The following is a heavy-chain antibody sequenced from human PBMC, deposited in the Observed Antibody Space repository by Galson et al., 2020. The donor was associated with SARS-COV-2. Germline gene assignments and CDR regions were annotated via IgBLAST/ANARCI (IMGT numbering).Heavy chain of an antibody. J-gene: IGHJ3*02. D-gene: IGHD3-9*01. CDR3: AGVRVITIVPLRGVFDI. V-gene: IGHV4-59*01. Sequence: SETLSLTCTVSGDSRTGYYWGWIRQSPGKGLEWIGYVHYNGDTSYNPSHERRVTISEDTSKNQLSLNLTSVTAADTALYYCAGVRVITIVPLRGVFDIWGRGTMVTVSS. CDR1: GDSRTGYY. CDR2: VHYNGDT.